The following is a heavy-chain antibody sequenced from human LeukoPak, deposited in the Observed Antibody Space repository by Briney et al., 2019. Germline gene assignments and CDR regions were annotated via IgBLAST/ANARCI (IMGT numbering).Heavy chain of an antibody. CDR3: VRGRGYCSDALCYTFDY. J-gene: IGHJ4*02. CDR1: GYNFGNYW. V-gene: IGHV5-51*01. CDR2: IWPGNSDT. D-gene: IGHD2-15*01. Sequence: GGSLKISCKGSGYNFGNYWIGWVRPLPDKGLQWMAIIWPGNSDTKYSPSFQGQVTISADKSITTAYLLWSSLEASDTAMYYCVRGRGYCSDALCYTFDYWGQGTLVTVSS.